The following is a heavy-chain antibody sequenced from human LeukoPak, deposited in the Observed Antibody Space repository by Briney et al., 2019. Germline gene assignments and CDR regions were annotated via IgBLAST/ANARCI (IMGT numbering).Heavy chain of an antibody. CDR2: IRYAGTNK. CDR3: AKDRIAAAGTVDY. V-gene: IGHV3-30*02. D-gene: IGHD6-13*01. Sequence: GGSLRLSCAASGFTFSAYGVHWVRQAPGKGLEWVAFIRYAGTNKYYTDSVKGRFTISRDNSKNTLYLQMNSLRAEDTAIYYCAKDRIAAAGTVDYWGQGTLVTVSS. CDR1: GFTFSAYG. J-gene: IGHJ4*02.